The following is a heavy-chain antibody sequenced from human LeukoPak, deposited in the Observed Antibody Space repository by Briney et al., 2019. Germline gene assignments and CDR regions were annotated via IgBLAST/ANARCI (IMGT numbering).Heavy chain of an antibody. V-gene: IGHV3-30*18. J-gene: IGHJ4*02. CDR2: MSYDGSNK. Sequence: GGSLRLSCAASGFTFSSYGMHWVRQAPGKGLEWVAVMSYDGSNKYYADSVKGRFTISRDNSKNTLYLQMNSLRAEDTAVYYCAKDLEEWELLHQFDYWGQGTLVTVSS. CDR1: GFTFSSYG. D-gene: IGHD1-26*01. CDR3: AKDLEEWELLHQFDY.